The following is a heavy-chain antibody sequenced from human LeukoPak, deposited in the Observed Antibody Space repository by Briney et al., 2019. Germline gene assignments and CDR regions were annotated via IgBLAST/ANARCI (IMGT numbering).Heavy chain of an antibody. V-gene: IGHV3-23*01. CDR2: FSGSGESI. Sequence: GASLQISCAASGFTFGSYAMNWGRQAPGKGVEWVSAFSGSGESIYYADSVKGRFTISRDNSKNTLYLQMNSLRAEDTAVYYCAKSQPSAISWFDPWGQGTLVTVSS. CDR1: GFTFGSYA. CDR3: AKSQPSAISWFDP. D-gene: IGHD2-2*02. J-gene: IGHJ5*02.